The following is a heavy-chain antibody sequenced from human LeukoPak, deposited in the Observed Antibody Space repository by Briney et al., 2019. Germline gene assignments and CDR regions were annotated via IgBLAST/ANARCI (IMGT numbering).Heavy chain of an antibody. Sequence: GASVKVSCKASGYIFTNYYMHWVRQAPGQGLEWMGTINPSGGSTTYAQKFQGRVTMTRDTSTSTVYMELSSLRSEDTGVYYCARDHGSAYYRAPRHWGQGTLVTVSS. CDR2: INPSGGST. CDR1: GYIFTNYY. V-gene: IGHV1-46*01. CDR3: ARDHGSAYYRAPRH. D-gene: IGHD3-10*01. J-gene: IGHJ4*02.